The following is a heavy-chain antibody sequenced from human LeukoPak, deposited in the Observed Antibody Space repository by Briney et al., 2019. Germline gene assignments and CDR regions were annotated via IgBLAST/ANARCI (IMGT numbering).Heavy chain of an antibody. CDR2: ISGSGATT. CDR1: GFSFSSYA. V-gene: IGHV3-23*01. D-gene: IGHD3-10*01. Sequence: GGSLRLSCAASGFSFSSYAMNWVRQAPGKGLEWVPDISGSGATTYYADSVKGRFTISRDNSKDTLYLQMSSLRAEDTAVYYCAKGRGSGSYTPLAWGQGTLVTVSS. CDR3: AKGRGSGSYTPLA. J-gene: IGHJ5*02.